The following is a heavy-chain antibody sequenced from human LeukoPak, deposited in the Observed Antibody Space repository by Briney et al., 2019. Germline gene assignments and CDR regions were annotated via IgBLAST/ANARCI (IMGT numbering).Heavy chain of an antibody. CDR3: ARDLQL. Sequence: SVTVSCKACGGTFSSYAISWVRQAPGQGREWMGGIIPIFGTANYAQKFQGRVTITADESTSTAYMEVRSRRSEDTAVYYCARDLQLWGQATLVTVSP. CDR2: IIPIFGTA. CDR1: GGTFSSYA. J-gene: IGHJ4*02. D-gene: IGHD2-2*01. V-gene: IGHV1-69*01.